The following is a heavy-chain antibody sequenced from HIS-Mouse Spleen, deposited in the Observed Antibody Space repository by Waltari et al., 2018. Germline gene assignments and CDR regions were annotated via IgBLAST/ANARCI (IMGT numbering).Heavy chain of an antibody. Sequence: QLQLQESGPGLVKPSETLSLTCTVSGGSIPYSSYYLAWIRQPPGKGLEWIGSIYYSGGTYYNPSLKSRVTISVDTSKNQFSLKLSSVTAADTAVYYCAREIPYSSSWYDWYFDLWGRGTLVTVSS. V-gene: IGHV4-39*07. CDR1: GGSIPYSSYY. J-gene: IGHJ2*01. CDR3: AREIPYSSSWYDWYFDL. CDR2: IYYSGGT. D-gene: IGHD6-13*01.